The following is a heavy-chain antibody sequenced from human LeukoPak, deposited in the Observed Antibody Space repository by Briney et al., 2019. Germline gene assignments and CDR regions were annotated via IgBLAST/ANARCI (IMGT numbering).Heavy chain of an antibody. Sequence: SVKVSCKTSGGTFSSSAITWVRQAPGQGLEWMGRIIPVLNITRYTQKFQGRYTITADTSTSDVYTELSSLRSEDTAVYYCAREAPFRGVILANYYYYGMDVWGQGTTVTVSS. CDR1: GGTFSSSA. CDR2: IIPVLNIT. J-gene: IGHJ6*02. D-gene: IGHD3-10*01. CDR3: AREAPFRGVILANYYYYGMDV. V-gene: IGHV1-69*04.